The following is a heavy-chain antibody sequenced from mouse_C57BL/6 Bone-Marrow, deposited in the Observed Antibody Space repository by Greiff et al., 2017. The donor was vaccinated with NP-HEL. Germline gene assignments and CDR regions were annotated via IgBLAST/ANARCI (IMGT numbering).Heavy chain of an antibody. CDR2: ILPGSGST. CDR3: ASGPIHLDY. J-gene: IGHJ2*01. Sequence: VKLVESGAELMKPGASVKLSCKATGYTFPGYWIEWVKQRPGHGLEWIGEILPGSGSTNYNEKFKGKATFTADTSSNTAYMQLSSLTTEDSAIYYCASGPIHLDYWGQGTTLTVSS. CDR1: GYTFPGYW. V-gene: IGHV1-9*01.